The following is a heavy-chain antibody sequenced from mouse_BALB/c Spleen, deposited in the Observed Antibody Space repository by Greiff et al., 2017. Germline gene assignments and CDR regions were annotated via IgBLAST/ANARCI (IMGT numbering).Heavy chain of an antibody. CDR1: GYTFTDYE. Sequence: QVQLQQSGAELVRPGASVTLSCKASGYTFTDYEMHWVKQTPVHGLEWIGAIDPETGGTAYNQKFKGKATLTADKSSSTAYMELRSLTSEDSAVYYCTRDDGYYFDYWGQGTTLTVSS. J-gene: IGHJ2*01. V-gene: IGHV1-15*01. CDR2: IDPETGGT. CDR3: TRDDGYYFDY. D-gene: IGHD2-3*01.